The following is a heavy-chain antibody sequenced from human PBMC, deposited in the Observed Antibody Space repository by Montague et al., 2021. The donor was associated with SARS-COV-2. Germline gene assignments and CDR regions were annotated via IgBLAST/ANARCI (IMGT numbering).Heavy chain of an antibody. V-gene: IGHV4-34*01. CDR2: ISHSGST. CDR3: ARVPYRLLFVPRYYGMDV. J-gene: IGHJ6*02. D-gene: IGHD2-2*01. CDR1: GGSLSGYY. Sequence: SETLSLTCAVYGGSLSGYYWSWIRQPPGKGLEWIAEISHSGSTSYNPSPKSRVTISVDTSKNQFSLKLSSATAADTAVYYCARVPYRLLFVPRYYGMDVWGQGTTVTVSS.